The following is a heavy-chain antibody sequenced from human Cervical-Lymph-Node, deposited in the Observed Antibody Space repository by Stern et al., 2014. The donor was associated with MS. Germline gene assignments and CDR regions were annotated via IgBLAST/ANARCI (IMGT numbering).Heavy chain of an antibody. Sequence: VQLVESGAEVKKPGASVKVSCKASGYSFTDDYIHWVRKAPGQGLEWMGWVSPKSGSTQVAQKLQCRVIMTSNTSIIAACMELSVLTSDDTAIYYCARRIALAGTHYYGIFGHWGQGTLVTVSS. D-gene: IGHD6-13*01. V-gene: IGHV1-2*02. CDR1: GYSFTDDY. J-gene: IGHJ4*02. CDR2: VSPKSGST. CDR3: ARRIALAGTHYYGIFGH.